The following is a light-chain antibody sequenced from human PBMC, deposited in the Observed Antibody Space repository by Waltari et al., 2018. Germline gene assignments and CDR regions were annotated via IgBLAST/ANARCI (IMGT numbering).Light chain of an antibody. J-gene: IGLJ2*01. Sequence: FMLTQPHSVSESPGKTVTISCTRSSGFIASTSVQWYQQRPGSSPTTVIYDDNQRPSGVPDRFSGSIDSSSNSASLTISGLRTEDEADYYCQSYDSDTQVFGGGTKLTVV. CDR3: QSYDSDTQV. CDR1: SGFIASTS. V-gene: IGLV6-57*01. CDR2: DDN.